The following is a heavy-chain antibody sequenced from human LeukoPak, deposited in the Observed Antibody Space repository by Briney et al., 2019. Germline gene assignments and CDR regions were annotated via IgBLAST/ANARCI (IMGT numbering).Heavy chain of an antibody. V-gene: IGHV4-61*02. CDR1: GDSISSGDYY. CDR2: ISSSGST. J-gene: IGHJ5*02. Sequence: SETLSLTCTVSGDSISSGDYYWSWIRQPAGKGLEWIGRISSSGSTNYNPSLKSRVTISVDTSKNQFSLKLSSVTAADTAVYYCARGGYYGSGNDFRFDPWGQGTLVTVSS. D-gene: IGHD3-10*01. CDR3: ARGGYYGSGNDFRFDP.